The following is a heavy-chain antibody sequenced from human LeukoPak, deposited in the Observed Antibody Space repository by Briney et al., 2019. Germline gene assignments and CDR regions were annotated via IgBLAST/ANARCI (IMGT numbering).Heavy chain of an antibody. Sequence: GGSLRLSCAASGFTFSRYSMSWVRQAPGKRLEWVANIKEDGTVKYYVESVKGRFTISRDNAKNSLYLQMNSLRAEDTAVYYCAASITMFDYWGQGTLVTVSS. D-gene: IGHD3-10*01. CDR3: AASITMFDY. J-gene: IGHJ4*02. CDR2: IKEDGTVK. V-gene: IGHV3-7*02. CDR1: GFTFSRYS.